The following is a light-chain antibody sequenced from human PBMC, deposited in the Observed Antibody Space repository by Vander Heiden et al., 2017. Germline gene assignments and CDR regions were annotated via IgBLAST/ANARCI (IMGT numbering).Light chain of an antibody. V-gene: IGKV1-5*03. J-gene: IGKJ4*01. Sequence: DFQMTQFPSTLSASVGDRVTITCRASQSISSSLAWYQQKPGKALKLLIYKASNLQSGVPSRFSGSGSGTEFTLTVSSLQPDDFATYYCQQYNNYPLTFGGGTKVEIK. CDR3: QQYNNYPLT. CDR1: QSISSS. CDR2: KAS.